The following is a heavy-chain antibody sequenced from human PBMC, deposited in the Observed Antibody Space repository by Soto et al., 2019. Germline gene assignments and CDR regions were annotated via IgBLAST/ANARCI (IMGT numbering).Heavy chain of an antibody. CDR3: ARDAPPADY. CDR1: GGTFSTST. V-gene: IGHV1-18*04. CDR2: ISAYNGNT. Sequence: EASVKVSCKASGGTFSTSTFTWVRQAPGQGPEWMGWISAYNGNTNYAQKLQGKVTMTTDTSTSTAYMELWSLSSDDTAVYYCARDAPPADYWGQGTLVTVSS. J-gene: IGHJ4*02.